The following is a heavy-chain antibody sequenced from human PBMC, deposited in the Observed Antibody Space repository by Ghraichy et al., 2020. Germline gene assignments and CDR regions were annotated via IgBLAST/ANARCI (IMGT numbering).Heavy chain of an antibody. J-gene: IGHJ6*02. V-gene: IGHV2-5*02. Sequence: SGPTLVKPTQTLTLTCTFSGFSLSTSGVGVGWIRQPPGKALEWLALIYWDDDKRYSPSLKSRLTITKDNPKNQVVLTMTNMDPLDTATYYCAQTRYCSGGSCHYYYYGMDVWGQGTTVTVSS. CDR2: IYWDDDK. CDR1: GFSLSTSGVG. D-gene: IGHD2-15*01. CDR3: AQTRYCSGGSCHYYYYGMDV.